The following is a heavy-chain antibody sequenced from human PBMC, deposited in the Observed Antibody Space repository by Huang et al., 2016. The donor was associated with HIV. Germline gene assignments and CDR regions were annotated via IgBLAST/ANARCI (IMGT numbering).Heavy chain of an antibody. D-gene: IGHD5-18*01. CDR2: IKNNGSKI. CDR1: GFPFSAFR. CDR3: ATSYGYFPH. Sequence: EVQLVESGGGLVQPGGSLTLSCAASGFPFSAFRMNWVGQTPGKGLECVSYIKNNGSKIFYAESVKGRFTISRDNAKNSLYLQMNSLRDDDTAVFYCATSYGYFPHWGQGTLVTVSS. J-gene: IGHJ1*01. V-gene: IGHV3-48*02.